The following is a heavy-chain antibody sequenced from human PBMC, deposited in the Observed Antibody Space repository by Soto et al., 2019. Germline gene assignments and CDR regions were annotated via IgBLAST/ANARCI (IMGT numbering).Heavy chain of an antibody. V-gene: IGHV4-59*01. D-gene: IGHD4-17*01. Sequence: QVQLQESGPGLVKPSETLSLTCTVSGGSISSYYWSWIRQPPGKGLAWIGYIYYSGSTNYNPSLKGRPTMSVDTSKDQFSVKLSSVTAADTAVYYWASWTSVTTERLDAFHIRGQVTMVSVSS. CDR2: IYYSGST. CDR1: GGSISSYY. CDR3: ASWTSVTTERLDAFHI. J-gene: IGHJ3*02.